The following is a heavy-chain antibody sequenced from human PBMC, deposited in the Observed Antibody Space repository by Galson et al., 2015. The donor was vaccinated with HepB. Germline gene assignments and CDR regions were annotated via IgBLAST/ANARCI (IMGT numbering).Heavy chain of an antibody. CDR2: VNNDGTST. CDR1: GFTFSNHW. J-gene: IGHJ6*02. Sequence: SLRLSCAASGFTFSNHWMHWVRQAPGRGLVWVSRVNNDGTSTDYADSVKGRFTISRDNAKNTLYLQMNRLRAEDTAVYYCARDIEGVSYYYGMDVWGQGTPVTVSS. CDR3: ARDIEGVSYYYGMDV. V-gene: IGHV3-74*01. D-gene: IGHD5/OR15-5a*01.